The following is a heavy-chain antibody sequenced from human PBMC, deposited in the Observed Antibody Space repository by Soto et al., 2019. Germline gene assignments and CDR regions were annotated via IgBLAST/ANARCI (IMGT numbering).Heavy chain of an antibody. J-gene: IGHJ6*02. D-gene: IGHD6-13*01. Sequence: GGSLRLSCAASGFTFSSYAMHWVRQAPGKGLEWVAVISYDGSNKYYADSVKGRFTISRDNSKNTLYLQMNSLRAEDTAVYYCARDRVRAAAGYYYYYGRDVWGQGTTVTVSS. CDR2: ISYDGSNK. V-gene: IGHV3-30-3*01. CDR3: ARDRVRAAAGYYYYYGRDV. CDR1: GFTFSSYA.